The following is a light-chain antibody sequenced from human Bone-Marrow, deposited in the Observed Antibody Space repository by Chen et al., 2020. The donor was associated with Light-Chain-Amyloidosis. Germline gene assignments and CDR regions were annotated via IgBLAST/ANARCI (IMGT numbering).Light chain of an antibody. Sequence: SYELTQPPSGSVSPGQTPRITCSGDDLPTKYAYWYQQKPGQAPVLVIHRDTERPSGISGRFSGSSSGTTATLTISGVQAEDEADYHCQSADSSGTYEVIFGGGTKLTVL. CDR1: DLPTKY. CDR2: RDT. V-gene: IGLV3-25*03. J-gene: IGLJ2*01. CDR3: QSADSSGTYEVI.